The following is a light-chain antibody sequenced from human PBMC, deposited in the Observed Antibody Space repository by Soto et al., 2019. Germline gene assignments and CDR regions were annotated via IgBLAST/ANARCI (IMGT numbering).Light chain of an antibody. CDR3: QQYDDVPHT. CDR2: DAS. CDR1: QDINIY. V-gene: IGKV1-33*01. Sequence: DIQMTQSPSSLSASVGDRVTITCQASQDINIYLNWFQQKPGKAPNLLIYDASNLETGVPSRFRGSGSGTAFTITIISLQPEDIATYSCQQYDDVPHTFGQGTRLEMK. J-gene: IGKJ5*01.